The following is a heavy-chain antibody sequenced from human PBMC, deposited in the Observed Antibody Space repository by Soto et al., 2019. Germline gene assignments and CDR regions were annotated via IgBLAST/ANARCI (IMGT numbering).Heavy chain of an antibody. V-gene: IGHV4-59*08. D-gene: IGHD5-12*01. CDR3: ARFLGGYDLYYFDY. Sequence: SETLSLTCTVSGASISSYYWSWIRQPPGKGLEWIGYIYYSGTTNNNPSLKSRVTISVDTSKNQFSLKLSSVTAADTAMYYCARFLGGYDLYYFDYWGQGSLVTVSS. CDR2: IYYSGTT. CDR1: GASISSYY. J-gene: IGHJ4*02.